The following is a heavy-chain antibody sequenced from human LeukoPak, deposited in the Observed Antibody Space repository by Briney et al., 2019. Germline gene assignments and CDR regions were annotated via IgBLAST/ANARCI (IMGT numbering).Heavy chain of an antibody. Sequence: EASETLSLTCSFSGGSISNYYWSWVRQPPGKGLEWIGYIYYSGSTDYNPSLKSRGTISIDTSKNHFSLRLSSVTAADTDSYYCARGYAYGPNYYFDYWGQGTLVTVSS. J-gene: IGHJ4*02. V-gene: IGHV4-59*01. CDR1: GGSISNYY. CDR3: ARGYAYGPNYYFDY. CDR2: IYYSGST. D-gene: IGHD5-18*01.